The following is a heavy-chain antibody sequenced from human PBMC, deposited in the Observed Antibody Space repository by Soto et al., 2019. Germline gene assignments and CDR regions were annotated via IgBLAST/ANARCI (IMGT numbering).Heavy chain of an antibody. CDR1: GFTFSSYS. V-gene: IGHV3-21*01. Sequence: GGSLRLSCAASGFTFSSYSMNWVRQAPGKGLEWVSSISSSSSYIYYADSVKGRFTISRDNAKNSLYLQMNSLRAEDTAVYYCARDGLVVVPGPGDYYYYMDVWGKGTTVTVSS. CDR3: ARDGLVVVPGPGDYYYYMDV. J-gene: IGHJ6*03. CDR2: ISSSSSYI. D-gene: IGHD2-2*01.